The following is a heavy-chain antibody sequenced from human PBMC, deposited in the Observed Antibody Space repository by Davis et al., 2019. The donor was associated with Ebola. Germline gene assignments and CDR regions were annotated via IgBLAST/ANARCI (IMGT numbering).Heavy chain of an antibody. CDR3: ARVWGYYGSGSLYYYYGMDV. CDR2: ISSSGSTI. V-gene: IGHV3-48*04. D-gene: IGHD3-10*01. J-gene: IGHJ6*02. Sequence: GESLKISCAASGFTFSSYAMSWVRQAPGKGLEWVSYISSSGSTIYYADSVKGRFTISRDNAKNSLYLQMNSLRAEDTAVYYCARVWGYYGSGSLYYYYGMDVWGQGTTVTVSS. CDR1: GFTFSSYA.